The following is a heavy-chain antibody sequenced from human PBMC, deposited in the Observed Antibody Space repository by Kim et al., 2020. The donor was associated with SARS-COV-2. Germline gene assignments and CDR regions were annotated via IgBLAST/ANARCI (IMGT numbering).Heavy chain of an antibody. Sequence: GGSLRLSCAASGFTFDDYAMHWVRQAPGKGLEWVSGISWNSGSIGYADSVKGRFTISRDNAKNSLYLQMNSLRAEDTALYYCAKSGLYSSSWNKIGWIDPWGQGTLVSVSS. D-gene: IGHD6-13*01. V-gene: IGHV3-9*01. CDR1: GFTFDDYA. CDR2: ISWNSGSI. J-gene: IGHJ5*02. CDR3: AKSGLYSSSWNKIGWIDP.